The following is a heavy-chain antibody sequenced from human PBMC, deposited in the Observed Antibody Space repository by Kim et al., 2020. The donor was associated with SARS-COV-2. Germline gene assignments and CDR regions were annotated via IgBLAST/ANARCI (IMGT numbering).Heavy chain of an antibody. V-gene: IGHV3-21*01. CDR1: GFTFSSYS. D-gene: IGHD6-13*01. J-gene: IGHJ4*02. CDR3: ARGGIAAPGS. Sequence: GGSLRLSCAASGFTFSSYSMNWVRQAPGKGLEWVSSISSSSSYIYYADSVKGRFTISRDNAKNTLYLQMNSLRAEDTAVYYCARGGIAAPGSWGQGTLVSVSS. CDR2: ISSSSSYI.